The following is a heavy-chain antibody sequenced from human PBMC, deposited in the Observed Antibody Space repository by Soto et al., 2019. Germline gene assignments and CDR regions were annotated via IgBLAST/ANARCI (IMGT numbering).Heavy chain of an antibody. J-gene: IGHJ4*02. CDR3: ASGNHLEGY. Sequence: EVQLLESGGGLVQPGGSLRLSCAASAFTFSIYAMSWVRQAPGKGLQWVSSISGSGASVHYADSVKGRFTISRDNSKNTLYLQMNSLRAEDTAVYYCASGNHLEGYWGQGTLVTVSS. V-gene: IGHV3-23*01. D-gene: IGHD1-1*01. CDR2: ISGSGASV. CDR1: AFTFSIYA.